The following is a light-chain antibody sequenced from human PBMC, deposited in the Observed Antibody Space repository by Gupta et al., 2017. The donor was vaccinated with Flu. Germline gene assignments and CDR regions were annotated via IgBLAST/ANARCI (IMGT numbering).Light chain of an antibody. CDR1: IANVGRNS. CDR3: AAWDDSVDGPL. V-gene: IGLV1-44*01. CDR2: GNN. Sequence: RGTRSRTGSIANVGRNSIDWYHQVPETAPKLLIDGNNKRPAGVPDRFSDSRSGTSASLAISGLQPEDEGGYYCAAWDDSVDGPLFGGGTRLTVL. J-gene: IGLJ3*02.